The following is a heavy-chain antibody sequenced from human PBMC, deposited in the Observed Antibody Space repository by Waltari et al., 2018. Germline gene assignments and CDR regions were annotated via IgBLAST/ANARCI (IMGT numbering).Heavy chain of an antibody. CDR3: ARAPMSGAATGTFDF. CDR2: IYHSGNA. D-gene: IGHD6-13*01. Sequence: QVQLQESGPGLVKPSETLSLTCTVSGYSITSGSYWGCIRQPPGKGLEWIGSIYHSGNASYTPSRTGRLTLSVHTCKNHFSLRLSSVAAADTAVYYCARAPMSGAATGTFDFWGLGGLVTVSP. V-gene: IGHV4-38-2*02. CDR1: GYSITSGSY. J-gene: IGHJ4*02.